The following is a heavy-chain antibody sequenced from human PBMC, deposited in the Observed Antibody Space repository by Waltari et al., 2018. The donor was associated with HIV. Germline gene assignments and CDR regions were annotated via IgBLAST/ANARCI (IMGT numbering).Heavy chain of an antibody. CDR3: AHRRVPSPWFGAPRWANVFDA. CDR1: GFSLNSSGEG. Sequence: QITLKESGPAVVKPTQTLTLTCNVSGFSLNSSGEGEGVGWIRQPPGKALEWLGIIYWDDAKTYRASVKSRLTITKDTSKEQVLLVMTSVGREDTGTYDCAHRRVPSPWFGAPRWANVFDAWGQGTNVTVSS. D-gene: IGHD3-10*01. CDR2: IYWDDAK. J-gene: IGHJ3*01. V-gene: IGHV2-5*02.